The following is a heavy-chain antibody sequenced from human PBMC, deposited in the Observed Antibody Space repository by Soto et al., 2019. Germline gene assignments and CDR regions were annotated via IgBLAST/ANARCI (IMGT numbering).Heavy chain of an antibody. V-gene: IGHV3-30-3*01. CDR2: ISYDGSNK. Sequence: GGSQILSCAASGFTFSSYSRHWVRQAPGKGLEWVAVISYDGSNKYYADSVKGRFTISRDNSKNTLYLQMNSLRAEDTAVYYCARDYRARPKYAFDIWGQGTMVTV. CDR3: ARDYRARPKYAFDI. CDR1: GFTFSSYS. J-gene: IGHJ3*02. D-gene: IGHD3-16*02.